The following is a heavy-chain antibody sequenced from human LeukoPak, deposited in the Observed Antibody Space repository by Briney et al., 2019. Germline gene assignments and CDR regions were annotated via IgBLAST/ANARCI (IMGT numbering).Heavy chain of an antibody. CDR3: ARFGLIIWNDGGNAFDI. J-gene: IGHJ3*02. CDR1: GYTFTSYD. CDR2: MNPNSGNT. D-gene: IGHD1-1*01. Sequence: ASVKVSCKASGYTFTSYDINWVLQATGQGLEWMGWMNPNSGNTGYAQKIQGRVTITRNTSISTAYMELSSLRSEDTAVYYCARFGLIIWNDGGNAFDIWGQGTMVTVSS. V-gene: IGHV1-8*03.